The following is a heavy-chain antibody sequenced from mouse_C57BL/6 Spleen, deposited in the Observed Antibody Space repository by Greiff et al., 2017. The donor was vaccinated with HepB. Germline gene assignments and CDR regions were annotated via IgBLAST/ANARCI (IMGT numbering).Heavy chain of an antibody. CDR2: INPNNGGT. CDR1: GYTFTDYN. V-gene: IGHV1-22*01. Sequence: VQLKQSGPELVKPGASVKMSCKASGYTFTDYNMHWVKQSHGKSLEWIGYINPNNGGTSFNQKFKGKATLTVNKSSSTAYMELRSLTSEDSAVYYCARVITTVVAPYWYFDVWGTGTTVTVSS. D-gene: IGHD1-1*01. J-gene: IGHJ1*03. CDR3: ARVITTVVAPYWYFDV.